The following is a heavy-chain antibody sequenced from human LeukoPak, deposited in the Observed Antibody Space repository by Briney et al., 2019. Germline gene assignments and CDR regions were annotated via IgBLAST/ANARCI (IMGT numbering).Heavy chain of an antibody. D-gene: IGHD3-10*01. J-gene: IGHJ5*02. V-gene: IGHV4-4*09. Sequence: SETLSLTCTVSGGSISSHFWTWIRQPPGKGLEWIGYIYATGSTNYNPSLKSRVTISVDTSKNQFSLNLRSVTAADTAVYYCARHGSVRSPLGPWGQGTLVTVSS. CDR1: GGSISSHF. CDR2: IYATGST. CDR3: ARHGSVRSPLGP.